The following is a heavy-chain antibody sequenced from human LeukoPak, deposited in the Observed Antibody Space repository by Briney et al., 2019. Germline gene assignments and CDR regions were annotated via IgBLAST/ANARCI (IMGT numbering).Heavy chain of an antibody. CDR3: ATDSIIMVRGVYFDY. D-gene: IGHD3-10*01. V-gene: IGHV1-24*01. CDR2: FDPEDGET. J-gene: IGHJ4*02. Sequence: GASVKVSCKVSGYTLTELSMHWVRQAPGKGLEWMGGFDPEDGETIYAQKFQGRVTMTEDTSTDTAYMELSSLRSEDTAVYYCATDSIIMVRGVYFDYWGQGTLVTVSS. CDR1: GYTLTELS.